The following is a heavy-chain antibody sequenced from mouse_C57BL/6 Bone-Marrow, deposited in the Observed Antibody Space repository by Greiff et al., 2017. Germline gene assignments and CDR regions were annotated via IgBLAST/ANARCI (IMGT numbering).Heavy chain of an antibody. CDR1: GFTFSSYG. CDR3: ARHMWAMDD. Sequence: EVQLLEPGGDLVKPGGSLKLSCAASGFTFSSYGMSWVRQTPDKRLEWVATISSGGSYTYYPDSVKGRFTISRDNAKNTLYLQMSSLKSKATAMYYWARHMWAMDDWGEESSVTVSS. V-gene: IGHV5-6*01. J-gene: IGHJ4*01. CDR2: ISSGGSYT.